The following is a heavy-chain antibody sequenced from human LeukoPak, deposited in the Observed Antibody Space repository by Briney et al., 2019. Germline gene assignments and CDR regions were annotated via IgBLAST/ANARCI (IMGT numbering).Heavy chain of an antibody. CDR2: TYYRSTWYN. Sequence: SQTLSLTCAIAGDSVSSNSVTWNWIRRSPSRGLEWLGRTYYRSTWYNDYAVSVRGRITVNPDTSKNQFSLHLNSVTPEDTAVYYCARRLTQYDCFDPWGQGILVTVSS. CDR3: ARRLTQYDCFDP. V-gene: IGHV6-1*01. J-gene: IGHJ5*02. CDR1: GDSVSSNSVT. D-gene: IGHD2-2*01.